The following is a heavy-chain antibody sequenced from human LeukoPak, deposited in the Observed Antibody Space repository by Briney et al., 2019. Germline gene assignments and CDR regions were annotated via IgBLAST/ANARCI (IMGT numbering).Heavy chain of an antibody. CDR2: INHSGST. CDR3: ARRLALRWFGELTT. J-gene: IGHJ4*02. V-gene: IGHV4-34*01. D-gene: IGHD3-10*01. Sequence: SETLSLTCAVYGGSFSGYYWSWIRQPPGKGLEWIGEINHSGSTNYNPSLKSRVTISVDTSKNQFSLKLSSATAADTAVYYCARRLALRWFGELTTWGQGTLVTVSS. CDR1: GGSFSGYY.